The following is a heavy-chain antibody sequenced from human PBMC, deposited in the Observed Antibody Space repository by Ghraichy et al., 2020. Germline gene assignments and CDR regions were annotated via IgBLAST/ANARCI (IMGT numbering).Heavy chain of an antibody. CDR1: GGSISSSSYY. CDR2: IYYSGST. Sequence: SETLSLTCTVSGGSISSSSYYWGWIRQLPGKGLEWIGSIYYSGSTYSNPSLKSRVTISVDTSKNQFALKMSSVTAAHTAVYYCARLMVYYYDSSGYFPDYWGQGTLVTVSS. CDR3: ARLMVYYYDSSGYFPDY. V-gene: IGHV4-39*01. D-gene: IGHD3-22*01. J-gene: IGHJ4*02.